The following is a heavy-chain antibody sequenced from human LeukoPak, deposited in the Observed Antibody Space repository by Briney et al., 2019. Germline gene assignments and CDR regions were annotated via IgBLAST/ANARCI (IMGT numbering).Heavy chain of an antibody. CDR2: ISSSGSTI. CDR3: ARDLSAWSGTKNFDY. V-gene: IGHV3-11*01. J-gene: IGHJ4*02. D-gene: IGHD3-3*01. CDR1: GFTFSDYY. Sequence: GGSLRLSCAASGFTFSDYYMSWIRQAPGKGLEWVSYISSSGSTIYYADSVKGRFTISRDNAKNSLYLQMNSLRAEDTAVYYCARDLSAWSGTKNFDYWGQGTLVTVSS.